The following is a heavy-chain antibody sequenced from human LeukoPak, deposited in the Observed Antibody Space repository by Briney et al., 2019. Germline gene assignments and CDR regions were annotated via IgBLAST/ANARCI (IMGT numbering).Heavy chain of an antibody. D-gene: IGHD6-19*01. CDR1: GGSISSNY. CDR2: IDYRGTT. J-gene: IGHJ4*02. CDR3: ARRYNRGSLDY. Sequence: PSETLSLTCTVPGGSISSNYWSWIRQPPGKRLEWIGYIDYRGTTSYNPSLKSRVTISVDTSKNQFSLKLNSVTAADTAVYYCARRYNRGSLDYWGQGTLATVSS. V-gene: IGHV4-59*08.